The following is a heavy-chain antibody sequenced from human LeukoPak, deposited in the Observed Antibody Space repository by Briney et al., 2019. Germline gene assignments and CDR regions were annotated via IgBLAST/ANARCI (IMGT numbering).Heavy chain of an antibody. J-gene: IGHJ6*02. CDR1: GFTFDDYA. D-gene: IGHD2-15*01. Sequence: PGRSLRLSCAASGFTFDDYAMHWVRQAPGKGLEWVSGISWNSGSIGYADSVKGRFTISRDNANNPLYLQMNSPRAEDTALYYCANGGVGCGSSPFADGGRGYYYYGMDIWGQGTTVTVSS. V-gene: IGHV3-9*01. CDR3: ANGGVGCGSSPFADGGRGYYYYGMDI. CDR2: ISWNSGSI.